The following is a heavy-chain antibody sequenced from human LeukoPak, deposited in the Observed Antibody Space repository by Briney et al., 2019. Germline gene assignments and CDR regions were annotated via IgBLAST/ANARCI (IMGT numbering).Heavy chain of an antibody. D-gene: IGHD4-11*01. J-gene: IGHJ5*02. CDR3: ARGVTTYTSNWFDP. Sequence: SETLSLTCTVSGGSISSYYWSWIRQPPGKGLEWIGYIYYSGSTNYNPSLKSRVTISVDTSKNQFSLKLSSVTAADTAVYYCARGVTTYTSNWFDPWGQGTLVTVSS. CDR2: IYYSGST. V-gene: IGHV4-59*01. CDR1: GGSISSYY.